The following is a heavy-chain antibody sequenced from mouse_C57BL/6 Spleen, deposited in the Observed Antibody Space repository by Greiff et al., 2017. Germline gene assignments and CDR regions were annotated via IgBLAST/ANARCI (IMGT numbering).Heavy chain of an antibody. CDR2: INPNNGGT. V-gene: IGHV1-18*01. Sequence: EVQLQQSGPELVKPGASVKIPCKASGYTFTDYNMDWVKQSPGKSLEWIGDINPNNGGTIYNQKFKGKATLTVDKSSSTAYMELRSLTSEDAAVSDCARREGLYYGSSPFAYWGQGTLVTVSA. D-gene: IGHD1-1*01. J-gene: IGHJ3*01. CDR1: GYTFTDYN. CDR3: ARREGLYYGSSPFAY.